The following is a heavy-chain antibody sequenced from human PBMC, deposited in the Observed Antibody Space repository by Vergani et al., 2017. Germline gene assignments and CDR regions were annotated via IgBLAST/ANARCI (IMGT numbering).Heavy chain of an antibody. D-gene: IGHD2-8*01. V-gene: IGHV3-21*06. Sequence: EVQLLESGGGLVQPGGSLRLSCAASGFTFSDLSMSWVRQAPGKGLEWVAFIGSSGPYINYADSVKGRFIISRDNTNNSLFLQLRSLRAEDAAVYYCARDCTSGGCPDNYGMDVWGQGATVTVSS. CDR3: ARDCTSGGCPDNYGMDV. J-gene: IGHJ6*02. CDR2: IGSSGPYI. CDR1: GFTFSDLS.